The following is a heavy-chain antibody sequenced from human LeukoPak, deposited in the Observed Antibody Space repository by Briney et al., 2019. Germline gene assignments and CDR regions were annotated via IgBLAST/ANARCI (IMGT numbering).Heavy chain of an antibody. J-gene: IGHJ3*02. V-gene: IGHV3-66*04. Sequence: GGSLRLSCAASGFTVSSNYMSWVRQAPGKGLEWVSVIYSGGIYNDGTTNYGDSVRGRFTISRDNSKNTLYLQMNSLRAEDTAVYYCARRELLGYSYGSRTFNIWGQGTTVTVSS. CDR3: ARRELLGYSYGSRTFNI. D-gene: IGHD5-18*01. CDR2: IYSGGIYNDGTT. CDR1: GFTVSSNY.